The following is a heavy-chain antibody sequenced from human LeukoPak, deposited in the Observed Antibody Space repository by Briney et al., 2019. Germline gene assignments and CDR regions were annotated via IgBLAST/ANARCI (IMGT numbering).Heavy chain of an antibody. CDR2: VNPNSGGT. CDR3: ARGSDDASDI. CDR1: GYTFTGHY. V-gene: IGHV1-2*02. J-gene: IGHJ3*02. Sequence: GASVKVSCKASGYTFTGHYMYWVRQAPGQGLEWVGWVNPNSGGTNSAQKFQGRVTMTRDTSISTAYMELSRLTSDHTAVYYCARGSDDASDIWGQGTMVTVSS.